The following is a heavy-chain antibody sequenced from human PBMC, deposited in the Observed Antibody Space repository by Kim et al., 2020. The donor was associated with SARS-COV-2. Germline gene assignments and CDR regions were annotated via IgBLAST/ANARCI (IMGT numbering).Heavy chain of an antibody. Sequence: SVKVSCKASGGTFSSYAISWVRQAPGQGLEWMGGIIPIFGTANYAQKFQGRVTITADESTSTAYMELSSLRSEDTAVYYCARDFFSEDTAMVNWFDPWGQGTLVTVSS. J-gene: IGHJ5*02. CDR2: IIPIFGTA. D-gene: IGHD5-18*01. CDR3: ARDFFSEDTAMVNWFDP. CDR1: GGTFSSYA. V-gene: IGHV1-69*13.